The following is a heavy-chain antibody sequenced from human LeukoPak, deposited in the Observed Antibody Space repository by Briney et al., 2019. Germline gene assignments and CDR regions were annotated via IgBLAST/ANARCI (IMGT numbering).Heavy chain of an antibody. CDR2: IIASSGST. Sequence: PGGSLRLSCAASGFTFSNYAMNWVRQAPGKGLEWASTIIASSGSTFYADSVKGRFTISKDTSKNTLYLHMSSLRADDTAVYYCAKGGYDYVEVAYFDYWGQGTLVTVSS. D-gene: IGHD5-12*01. J-gene: IGHJ4*02. CDR3: AKGGYDYVEVAYFDY. CDR1: GFTFSNYA. V-gene: IGHV3-23*01.